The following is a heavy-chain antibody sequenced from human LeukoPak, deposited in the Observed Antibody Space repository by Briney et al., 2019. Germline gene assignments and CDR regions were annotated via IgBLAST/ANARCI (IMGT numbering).Heavy chain of an antibody. CDR2: ISVGGSDE. CDR3: ARDVGFNNGWPA. J-gene: IGHJ5*02. V-gene: IGHV3-48*03. D-gene: IGHD6-19*01. CDR1: GFSFKTYE. Sequence: GGSQRLSCVASGFSFKTYEMNWVRQAPGKGLEWISYISVGGSDEDYADSVKGRFSISRDNAKNSLFLQMNSLRVEDTAVYYCARDVGFNNGWPAWGQGTLVTVSS.